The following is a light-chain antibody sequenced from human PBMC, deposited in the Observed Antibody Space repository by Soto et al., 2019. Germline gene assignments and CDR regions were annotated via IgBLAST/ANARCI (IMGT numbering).Light chain of an antibody. Sequence: QSVLTQPASVSGSPGQSIAISCTGTSSDVDGYNYVSWYQQHPGKAPKLMIYDVSSRPSGVSNRFSGSKSGNTASLTISGLQAGDEADYYCSSYTTSTTEVFGTGTKVT. CDR3: SSYTTSTTEV. V-gene: IGLV2-14*03. J-gene: IGLJ1*01. CDR1: SSDVDGYNY. CDR2: DVS.